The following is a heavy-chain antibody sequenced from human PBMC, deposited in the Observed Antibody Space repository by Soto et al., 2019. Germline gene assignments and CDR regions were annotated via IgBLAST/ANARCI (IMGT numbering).Heavy chain of an antibody. V-gene: IGHV4-39*01. Sequence: PSETLSLTCTVSGGSISSSSYYWGWIRQPPGKGLEWIGSIYYSGSTYYNPSLKSRVTISVDTSKNQFSLKLSSVTAADTALYYCARFLEGYCSGGSCFYSYYFDYGGQGTLVTVSS. CDR3: ARFLEGYCSGGSCFYSYYFDY. J-gene: IGHJ4*02. CDR1: GGSISSSSYY. CDR2: IYYSGST. D-gene: IGHD2-15*01.